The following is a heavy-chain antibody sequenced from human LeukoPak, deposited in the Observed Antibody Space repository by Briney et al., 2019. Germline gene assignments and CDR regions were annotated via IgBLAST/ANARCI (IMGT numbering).Heavy chain of an antibody. D-gene: IGHD4-17*01. CDR3: AKGVRVTTNWFDP. CDR1: GFTFSSYS. Sequence: GGSPRLSCAASGFTFSSYSMNWVRQAPGKGLEWVSYISSSSSTIYYADSVKGRFTISRDNAKNSLYLQMNSLRDEDTAVYYCAKGVRVTTNWFDPWGQGTLVTVSS. CDR2: ISSSSSTI. V-gene: IGHV3-48*02. J-gene: IGHJ5*02.